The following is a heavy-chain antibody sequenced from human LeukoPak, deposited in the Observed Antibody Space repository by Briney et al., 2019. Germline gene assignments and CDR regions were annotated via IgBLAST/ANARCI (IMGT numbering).Heavy chain of an antibody. CDR3: VRGVGSSTSCYVRAFDI. J-gene: IGHJ3*02. D-gene: IGHD2-2*01. Sequence: GSLRLSCAASGFTFSSYTMNWVRQAPGKGLEWVADIKCDGSEKCYVDSVKGRLTISRDNAKNSLYLQVNSLRAEDMTVYYCVRGVGSSTSCYVRAFDIWGQGTMVTVSS. CDR2: IKCDGSEK. V-gene: IGHV3-52*01. CDR1: GFTFSSYT.